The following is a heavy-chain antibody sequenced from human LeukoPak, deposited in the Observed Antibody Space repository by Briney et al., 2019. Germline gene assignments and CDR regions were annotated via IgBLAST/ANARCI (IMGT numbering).Heavy chain of an antibody. V-gene: IGHV3-74*01. CDR2: IDSDGSRT. Sequence: AGGSLRLSCAASGFTFSTSWMHWVRQTPGEGLVWVSLIDSDGSRTNYADSVKGRFTISRDNAKNTLYLQMNGLRAEDTAVYYCAKLIPGIAAGGSDHWGQGTLVTVSS. J-gene: IGHJ4*02. CDR3: AKLIPGIAAGGSDH. D-gene: IGHD6-13*01. CDR1: GFTFSTSW.